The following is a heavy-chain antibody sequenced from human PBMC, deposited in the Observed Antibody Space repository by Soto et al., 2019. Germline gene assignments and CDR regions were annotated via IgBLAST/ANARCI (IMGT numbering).Heavy chain of an antibody. CDR2: ISSSGSTI. D-gene: IGHD6-6*01. CDR1: GFTFSSYE. Sequence: GGSLRLSCAASGFTFSSYEMNWVRQAPGKGLEWASYISSSGSTIYYADSVKGRFTISRDNAKNSLYLQMNSLRAEDTAVYYCARGQRSSQHLDYWGQGTLVTVSS. CDR3: ARGQRSSQHLDY. V-gene: IGHV3-48*03. J-gene: IGHJ4*02.